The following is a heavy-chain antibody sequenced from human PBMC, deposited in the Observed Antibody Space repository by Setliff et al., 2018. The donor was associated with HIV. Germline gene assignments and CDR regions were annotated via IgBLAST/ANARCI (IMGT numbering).Heavy chain of an antibody. CDR2: IYYSGST. CDR1: DASISNYH. CDR3: ARLLIPNYFDP. J-gene: IGHJ5*02. V-gene: IGHV4-59*08. Sequence: KPSETLSLTCTVSDASISNYHWSWIRQPPGKGLEWIGYIYYSGSTNYNPSLKSRVTISIDTSTNQFSLKLSSVTAADTAVYYCARLLIPNYFDPWGQGTLVTVSS. D-gene: IGHD2-21*01.